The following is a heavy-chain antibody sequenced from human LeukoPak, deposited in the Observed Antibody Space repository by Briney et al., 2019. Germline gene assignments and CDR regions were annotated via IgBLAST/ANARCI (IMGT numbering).Heavy chain of an antibody. CDR1: GFTFSSYS. Sequence: GGSLRLSCAASGFTFSSYSMNWVRQAPGKGLEWVSSISSSSYIYYADSVKGRFTISRDNAKNSLYLQMNSLRAEDTAVYYCARVGIVGATPAPFDYWGQGTLVTVSS. D-gene: IGHD1-26*01. V-gene: IGHV3-21*01. J-gene: IGHJ4*02. CDR3: ARVGIVGATPAPFDY. CDR2: ISSSSYI.